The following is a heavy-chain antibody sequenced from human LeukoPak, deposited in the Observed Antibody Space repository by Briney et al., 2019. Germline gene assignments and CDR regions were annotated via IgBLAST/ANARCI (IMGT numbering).Heavy chain of an antibody. Sequence: PGGSLRLSCAASGFTFSSYWMHWVRQAPGKGLVWFSRINSDGSSTSYADSVKGRFTISRDNAKNTLYLQMNSLRAEDTAVYYCARVRYYYDSSANFDYWGQGTLVTVSS. CDR2: INSDGSST. CDR3: ARVRYYYDSSANFDY. J-gene: IGHJ4*02. V-gene: IGHV3-74*01. D-gene: IGHD3-22*01. CDR1: GFTFSSYW.